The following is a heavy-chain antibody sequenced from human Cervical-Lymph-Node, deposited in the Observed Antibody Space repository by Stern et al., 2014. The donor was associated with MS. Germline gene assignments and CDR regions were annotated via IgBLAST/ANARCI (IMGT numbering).Heavy chain of an antibody. CDR3: ARGNRAFYYGDAFDM. CDR2: IYDSGNT. CDR1: GGSLNSGGHY. J-gene: IGHJ3*02. Sequence: QLQLQESGPGLVKPSQTLSLTCTVSGGSLNSGGHYWTWIRHYPGKGLEWIGYIYDSGNTDYNPSVKSRVSISVDTSKLQFSRKLNSMTDADTAVYYCARGNRAFYYGDAFDMWGHGTMVTVSS. V-gene: IGHV4-31*03. D-gene: IGHD3-22*01.